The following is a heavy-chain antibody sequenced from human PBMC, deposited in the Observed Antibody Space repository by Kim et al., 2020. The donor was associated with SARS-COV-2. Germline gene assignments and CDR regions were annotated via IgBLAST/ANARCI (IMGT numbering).Heavy chain of an antibody. CDR2: ISSSGSTI. V-gene: IGHV3-11*01. CDR1: GFTFSDYY. Sequence: GGSLRLSCAASGFTFSDYYMSWIRQAPGKGLEWVSYISSSGSTIYYADSVKGLFTISRDNSRNSLYLQMNSLRAEDTAVYYCARVGASSGYRISWGQGTLVTVPS. D-gene: IGHD3-22*01. J-gene: IGHJ4*02. CDR3: ARVGASSGYRIS.